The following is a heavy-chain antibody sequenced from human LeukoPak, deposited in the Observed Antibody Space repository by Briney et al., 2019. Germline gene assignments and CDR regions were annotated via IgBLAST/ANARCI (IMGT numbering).Heavy chain of an antibody. Sequence: GGSLRLSCAASGFTFSSFDMHWAHQPTGQGLEWVSTIGTASDTYYPGSVEGRFTLSRDNAKNSLYLQMNSLTAGDTAVYYCARGPPRGKYYYMDVWGKGTTVTVSS. D-gene: IGHD1-1*01. CDR1: GFTFSSFD. CDR3: ARGPPRGKYYYMDV. V-gene: IGHV3-13*01. CDR2: IGTASDT. J-gene: IGHJ6*03.